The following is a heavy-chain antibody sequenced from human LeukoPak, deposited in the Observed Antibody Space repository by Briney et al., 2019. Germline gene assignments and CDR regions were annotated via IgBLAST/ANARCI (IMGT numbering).Heavy chain of an antibody. D-gene: IGHD3-16*01. CDR3: ARRRGQSYGPSYYYFYMDV. CDR2: IYYIGST. Sequence: PSETLSLTCTVSGGSISSTSHFWVWIRQPPGKGLEWIGSIYYIGSTYYNPSLKSRVTTSVDTSKNQFSLNLSSVTAADTAVYFCARRRGQSYGPSYYYFYMDVWGKGTTVTVSS. V-gene: IGHV4-39*01. J-gene: IGHJ6*03. CDR1: GGSISSTSHF.